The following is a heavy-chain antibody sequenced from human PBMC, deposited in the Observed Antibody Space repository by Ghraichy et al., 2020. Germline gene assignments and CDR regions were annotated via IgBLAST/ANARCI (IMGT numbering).Heavy chain of an antibody. V-gene: IGHV2-26*01. CDR3: ARGLSGYGGYDP. CDR2: IDEG. J-gene: IGHJ5*02. D-gene: IGHD5-12*01. Sequence: SGPTLVKPTETLTLTCTVSGFSLNEPRMGVGWIRQPPGKALEWLAHIDEGPYSRVLNSRVTISKDTSKSQVVLTMANMDPGDTATYYCARGLSGYGGYDPWGQGTLVTVSS. CDR1: GFSLNEPRMG.